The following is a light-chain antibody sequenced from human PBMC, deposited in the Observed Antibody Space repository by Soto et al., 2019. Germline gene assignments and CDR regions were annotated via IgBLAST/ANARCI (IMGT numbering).Light chain of an antibody. CDR2: DAS. J-gene: IGKJ3*01. CDR3: HQRSTWPFT. CDR1: QSISSY. V-gene: IGKV3-11*01. Sequence: EIVLTQSPATLSLSPGERATLSCRASQSISSYLAWYQQKPAQAPRLLIYDASNRATGIPARFSGSGSGTDFTLTISSLEPEDFAVYYCHQRSTWPFTFGPGTKVAIK.